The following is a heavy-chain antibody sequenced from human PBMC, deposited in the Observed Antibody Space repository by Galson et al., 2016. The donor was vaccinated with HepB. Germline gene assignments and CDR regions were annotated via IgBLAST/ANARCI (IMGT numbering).Heavy chain of an antibody. V-gene: IGHV4-39*01. D-gene: IGHD6-6*01. Sequence: SETLSLTCSVSDVSISSSFYYWGWIRQPPGKGLEWIGGLYYSGSTYYHPSLRGRATISGDTSKNHFSLKLTSVTAADTAVYYCASLVLDSRTSSSAWGQGTPVTVSS. CDR2: LYYSGST. CDR1: DVSISSSFYY. CDR3: ASLVLDSRTSSSA. J-gene: IGHJ5*02.